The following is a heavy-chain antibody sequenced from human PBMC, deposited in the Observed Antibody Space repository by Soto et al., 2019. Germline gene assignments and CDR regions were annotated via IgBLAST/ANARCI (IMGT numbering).Heavy chain of an antibody. CDR2: ISISTGDT. D-gene: IGHD6-6*01. CDR1: GYTFSTYL. J-gene: IGHJ6*02. V-gene: IGHV1-18*01. CDR3: ARDGPGRPYGMDV. Sequence: QVQLVQSGAEVKKPGASVTVFCKASGYTFSTYLIAWVRQAPVQGLEWMGWISISTGDTDYAENLQGRVTVTKDQSSSTAYMGLRSLRRDDAALYYCARDGPGRPYGMDVWGQGTPVIVSS.